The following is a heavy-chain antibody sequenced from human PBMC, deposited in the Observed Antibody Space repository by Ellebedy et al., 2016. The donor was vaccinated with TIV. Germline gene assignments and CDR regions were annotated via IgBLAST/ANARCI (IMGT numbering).Heavy chain of an antibody. CDR2: ISAYNGNT. V-gene: IGHV1-18*01. D-gene: IGHD4-17*01. Sequence: ASVKVSCXASGYTFTSYGISWVRQAPGQGLEWMGWISAYNGNTNYAQKFQGRVTITADESTSTAYMELSSLRSEDTAVYYCARGTVTSVNWGQGTLVTVSS. CDR1: GYTFTSYG. J-gene: IGHJ4*02. CDR3: ARGTVTSVN.